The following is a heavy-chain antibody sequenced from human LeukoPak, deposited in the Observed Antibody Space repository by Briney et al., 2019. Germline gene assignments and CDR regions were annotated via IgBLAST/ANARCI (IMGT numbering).Heavy chain of an antibody. V-gene: IGHV3-30-3*01. CDR1: GFTLSENN. D-gene: IGHD5-12*01. CDR2: ISNDGNSK. J-gene: IGHJ4*02. CDR3: ARDRSGFYSVDY. Sequence: TGGSLRLSCAASGFTLSENNVHWVRQAPGKGLEWVALISNDGNSKDYADSVKGRFTLSGDNSKTTLYLQMNSLRAEDTAVYYCARDRSGFYSVDYWGQGTLVIVSS.